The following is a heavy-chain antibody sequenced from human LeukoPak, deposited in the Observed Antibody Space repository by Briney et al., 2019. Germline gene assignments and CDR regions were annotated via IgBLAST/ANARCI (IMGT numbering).Heavy chain of an antibody. D-gene: IGHD2-2*01. CDR1: GGSISSYY. V-gene: IGHV4-59*01. CDR2: IYYSGST. Sequence: PSETLSLTCTVSGGSISSYYWSWIRQPPGKGLEWIGYIYYSGSTNYNPSLKSRVTISVDTSKNHFSLKLSSVTAADTAVYYCARGGYCSRTSCYAFDYWGQGTLVTASS. J-gene: IGHJ4*02. CDR3: ARGGYCSRTSCYAFDY.